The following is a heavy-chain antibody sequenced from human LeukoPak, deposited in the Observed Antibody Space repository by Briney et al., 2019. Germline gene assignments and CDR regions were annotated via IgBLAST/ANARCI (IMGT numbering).Heavy chain of an antibody. V-gene: IGHV1-69*13. CDR1: GGTFSSYA. CDR2: NIPIFGTA. D-gene: IGHD2/OR15-2a*01. J-gene: IGHJ5*02. CDR3: ARVEYQGFDP. Sequence: SVKVSCKASGGTFSSYAISWVRQAPGQGLEWMGGNIPIFGTANYAQKFQGRVTITADESTSTAYMELSSLRSEDTAVYYCARVEYQGFDPWGQGTLVTVSS.